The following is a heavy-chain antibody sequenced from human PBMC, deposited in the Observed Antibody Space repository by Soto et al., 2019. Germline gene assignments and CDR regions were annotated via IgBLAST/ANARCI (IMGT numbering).Heavy chain of an antibody. V-gene: IGHV3-30-3*01. CDR1: GFTFSSYA. Sequence: PGGSLRLSCAASGFTFSSYAMHWVRQAPGKGLEWVAVISYDGSNKYYADSVKGRFTISRDNSKNTLYLQMNSLRAEDTAVYYCASGYYDSSIIRAFDIWGQGTMVT. CDR2: ISYDGSNK. CDR3: ASGYYDSSIIRAFDI. D-gene: IGHD3-22*01. J-gene: IGHJ3*02.